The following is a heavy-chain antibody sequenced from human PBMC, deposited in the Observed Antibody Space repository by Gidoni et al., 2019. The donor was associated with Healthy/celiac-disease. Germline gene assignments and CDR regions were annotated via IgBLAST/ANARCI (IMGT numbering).Heavy chain of an antibody. J-gene: IGHJ5*02. CDR3: ARGEVTIFGVVSLDP. D-gene: IGHD3-3*01. CDR1: GGSISRYY. Sequence: QVQLQESGPGLVKPSETLSLTCTVSGGSISRYYWRWIRQPPGKGLEWIGYIYYSGSTNYNPSLKSRVTISVDTSKNQFSLKLSSVTAADTAVYYCARGEVTIFGVVSLDPWGQGTLVTVSS. CDR2: IYYSGST. V-gene: IGHV4-59*01.